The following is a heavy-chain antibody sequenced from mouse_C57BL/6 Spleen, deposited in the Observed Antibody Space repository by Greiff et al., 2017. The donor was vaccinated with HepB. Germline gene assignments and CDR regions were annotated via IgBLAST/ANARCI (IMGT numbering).Heavy chain of an antibody. V-gene: IGHV1-76*01. J-gene: IGHJ2*01. CDR3: ARWDYFDY. Sequence: QVQLKESGAELVRPGASVKLSCKASGYTFTDYYINWVKQRPGQGLEWIARIYPGSGNTYYNEKFKGKATLAAEKSSSTAYMQLSSLTSEDSAVYFCARWDYFDYWGQGTTLTVSS. CDR1: GYTFTDYY. CDR2: IYPGSGNT.